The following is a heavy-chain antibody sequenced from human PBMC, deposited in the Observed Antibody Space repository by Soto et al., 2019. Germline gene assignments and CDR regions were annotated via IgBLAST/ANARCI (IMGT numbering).Heavy chain of an antibody. D-gene: IGHD3-10*01. V-gene: IGHV3-7*01. CDR2: IKQDGSEI. Sequence: VNLVESGGGLVEPGGSLRLACEASGFMFSSYWMSWVRQAPGEGLEWVANIKQDGSEIHYLDSVEGRFTIFRDNARTSLYLQRNSLRAEDTAVYFCARYSGSYYPVGHDRWGQGTLVVVSS. CDR3: ARYSGSYYPVGHDR. CDR1: GFMFSSYW. J-gene: IGHJ5*02.